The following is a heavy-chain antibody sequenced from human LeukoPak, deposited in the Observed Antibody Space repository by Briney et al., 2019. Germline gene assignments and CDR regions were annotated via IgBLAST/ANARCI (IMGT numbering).Heavy chain of an antibody. J-gene: IGHJ4*02. CDR2: ITYDGSNK. V-gene: IGHV3-30*18. Sequence: GGSLRLSCAASGFTFSSYGMHWVRQAPGKGLEWVAVITYDGSNKYYSDSVKGRFTISRDNSKNTLYLQMNSLRAEDTAVYYCAKDEVGVDTAMGSLVDYWGQGTLVTVSS. D-gene: IGHD5-18*01. CDR1: GFTFSSYG. CDR3: AKDEVGVDTAMGSLVDY.